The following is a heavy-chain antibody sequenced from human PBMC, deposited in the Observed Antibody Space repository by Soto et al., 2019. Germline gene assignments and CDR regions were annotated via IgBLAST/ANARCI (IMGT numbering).Heavy chain of an antibody. CDR1: GFTFDDYA. J-gene: IGHJ4*02. D-gene: IGHD2-15*01. V-gene: IGHV3-9*01. CDR3: ATTNGGSCYWCDY. Sequence: GGSLRLSCAASGFTFDDYAMHWVRQAPGKGLEWVSGISWNSGSIGYADSVKGRFTISRDNAKNSLYLQMNSLRAEDTALYYCATTNGGSCYWCDYWGQGTLVTVSS. CDR2: ISWNSGSI.